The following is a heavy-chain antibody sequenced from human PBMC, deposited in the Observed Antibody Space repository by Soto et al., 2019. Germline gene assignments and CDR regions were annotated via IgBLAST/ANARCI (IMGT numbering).Heavy chain of an antibody. J-gene: IGHJ3*02. CDR3: ARGTRRFGELFDAFDI. Sequence: QVQLVQSGYEVKEPGASVTVSCKASGYTFNNYGITSVRQAPGQGLEWIGWISAYNGNANYAQKFQGRVTLTRDTSTSTAYLELRSLRCDDTAVYYCARGTRRFGELFDAFDIWGQGTMVPVSS. CDR1: GYTFNNYG. CDR2: ISAYNGNA. D-gene: IGHD3-10*01. V-gene: IGHV1-18*01.